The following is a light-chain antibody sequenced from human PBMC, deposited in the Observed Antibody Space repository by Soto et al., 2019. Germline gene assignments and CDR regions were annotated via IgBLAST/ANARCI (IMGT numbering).Light chain of an antibody. CDR3: LLFYGHGVV. Sequence: QTVVTQEPSLTVSPGGTVTLTCASSTGAVTSGYYPNWFQQRPGQPPRALIYSTTYKHSWTPARFSGALLGGRAALTLSGAQPEDEADYYCLLFYGHGVVFGGGTNVTVL. CDR2: STT. CDR1: TGAVTSGYY. V-gene: IGLV7-43*01. J-gene: IGLJ2*01.